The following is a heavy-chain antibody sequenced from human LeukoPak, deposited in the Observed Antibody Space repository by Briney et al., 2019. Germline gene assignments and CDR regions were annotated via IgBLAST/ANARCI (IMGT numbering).Heavy chain of an antibody. CDR2: ISGSGTNT. J-gene: IGHJ4*02. D-gene: IGHD3-22*01. Sequence: QTGGSLRLSCAAAGFTFSSYAMNWVRQAPGKGQEWVSGISGSGTNTYYADSAKGRFTISRDNSKNTLYMQMNSLRAEDTAVYYCARKGYDSSGYYSATFDYWGQGTLVTVSS. CDR3: ARKGYDSSGYYSATFDY. CDR1: GFTFSSYA. V-gene: IGHV3-23*01.